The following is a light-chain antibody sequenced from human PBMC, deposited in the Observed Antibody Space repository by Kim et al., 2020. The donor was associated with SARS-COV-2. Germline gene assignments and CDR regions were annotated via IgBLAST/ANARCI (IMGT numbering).Light chain of an antibody. CDR3: QHYDNVPLT. Sequence: DIQMTQSPSSLSASVGDRVTITCQASQDITNYLNWYQQKPGKAPKLLIYDASNLETGVPSRFSGSGSGTHFTFTISSLQPEDIATYYCQHYDNVPLTFGGGTKVDIK. V-gene: IGKV1-33*01. CDR1: QDITNY. J-gene: IGKJ4*01. CDR2: DAS.